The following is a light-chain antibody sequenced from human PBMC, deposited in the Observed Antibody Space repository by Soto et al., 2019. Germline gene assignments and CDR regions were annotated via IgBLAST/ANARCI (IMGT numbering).Light chain of an antibody. CDR3: QQYYTTPLT. V-gene: IGKV4-1*01. CDR2: WAS. J-gene: IGKJ4*01. CDR1: QSLLYSSNNKNS. Sequence: DFVLTQSPDSLAVSLGERATINCRSSQSLLYSSNNKNSLAWYQQKPGQPPKLLIYWASTRESGVPDRFSGSGSGTDFTLTISSLQAEDVAVYYCQQYYTTPLTFGGGTKV.